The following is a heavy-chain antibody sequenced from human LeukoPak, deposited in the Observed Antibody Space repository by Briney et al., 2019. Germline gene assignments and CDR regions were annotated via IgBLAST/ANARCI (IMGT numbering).Heavy chain of an antibody. D-gene: IGHD2-21*02. CDR1: GFTFSNYW. Sequence: GSLRLSCAASGFTFSNYWMSWIRQPPGKGLDWIGEINHSGSTNYNPSLKSRVTISVDTSKNQFSLKLSSVTAADTAVYYCARGPPYIVVVTAIGFFDYWGQGTLVTVSS. CDR2: INHSGST. J-gene: IGHJ4*02. V-gene: IGHV4-34*01. CDR3: ARGPPYIVVVTAIGFFDY.